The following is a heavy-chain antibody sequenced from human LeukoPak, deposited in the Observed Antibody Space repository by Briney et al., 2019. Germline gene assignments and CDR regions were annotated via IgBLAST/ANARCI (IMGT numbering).Heavy chain of an antibody. D-gene: IGHD3-10*01. CDR1: GGSISSYY. CDR3: ATSKLQLFPFDY. Sequence: SETLSLTCTVSGGSISSYYWSWIRQPPGKGLEWIGNIYYRGGTDYNPSLKSRLTISVDTSKNQFSLKLSSVTAADTAVYYCATSKLQLFPFDYWGQGTLVTVSS. V-gene: IGHV4-59*08. J-gene: IGHJ4*02. CDR2: IYYRGGT.